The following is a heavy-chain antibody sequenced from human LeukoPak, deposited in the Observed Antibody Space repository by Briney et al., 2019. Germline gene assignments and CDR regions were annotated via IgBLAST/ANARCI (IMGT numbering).Heavy chain of an antibody. CDR1: GSTFSSYG. CDR2: IWYDGSNK. Sequence: GRSLRLSCAASGSTFSSYGMHWVRQAPGKGLEWVAVIWYDGSNKYYADSVKGRFTISRDNSKNTLYLQMNSLRAEDTAVYYCAKEFDIVVVQYYFDYWGQGTLVTVSS. V-gene: IGHV3-33*06. J-gene: IGHJ4*02. D-gene: IGHD2-2*01. CDR3: AKEFDIVVVQYYFDY.